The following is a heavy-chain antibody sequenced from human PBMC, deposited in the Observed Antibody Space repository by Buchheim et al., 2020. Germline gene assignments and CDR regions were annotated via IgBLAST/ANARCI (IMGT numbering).Heavy chain of an antibody. Sequence: QVQLVQSGAEVKKPGSSVKVSCKASGGTFSSYTISWVRQAPGQGLEWMGRIIPILGIANYAQKFQGRVTITADKSTSTAYMVLSSLRSEDTAVYYCARTRRASYGSYYYGMDVWGQGTT. CDR2: IIPILGIA. CDR3: ARTRRASYGSYYYGMDV. CDR1: GGTFSSYT. J-gene: IGHJ6*02. D-gene: IGHD5-18*01. V-gene: IGHV1-69*02.